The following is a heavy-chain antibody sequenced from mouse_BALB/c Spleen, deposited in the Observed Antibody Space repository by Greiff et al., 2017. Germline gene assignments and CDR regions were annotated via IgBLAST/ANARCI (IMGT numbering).Heavy chain of an antibody. CDR1: GFSLTSYG. Sequence: VQLQESGPGLVAPSQSLSITCTVSGFSLTSYGVHWVRQPPGKGLEWLGVIWAGGSTNYNSALMSRLSISKDNSKSQVFLKMNSLQTDDTAMYYCARDLGRRGHGAMDYWGQGTSVTVSS. V-gene: IGHV2-9*02. CDR2: IWAGGST. J-gene: IGHJ4*01. D-gene: IGHD4-1*01. CDR3: ARDLGRRGHGAMDY.